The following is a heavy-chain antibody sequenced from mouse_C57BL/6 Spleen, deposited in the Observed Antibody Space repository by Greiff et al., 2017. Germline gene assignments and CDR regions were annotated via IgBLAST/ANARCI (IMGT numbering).Heavy chain of an antibody. D-gene: IGHD1-1*02. CDR1: GYTFTSYW. Sequence: VQLQQPGAELVKPGASVTMSCKASGYTFTSYWMHWVQQRPGNGLEWIGTLYPCSGCTNYNEKFKSKATLTVDTSSSTAYMQLSSLTSEDSAVYYCARLDGDSYDDLDYWGKGTSVTVSS. V-gene: IGHV1-64*01. CDR3: ARLDGDSYDDLDY. CDR2: LYPCSGCT. J-gene: IGHJ4*01.